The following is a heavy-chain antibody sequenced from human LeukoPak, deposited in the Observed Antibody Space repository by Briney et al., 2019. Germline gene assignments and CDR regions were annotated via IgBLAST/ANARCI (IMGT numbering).Heavy chain of an antibody. CDR2: IYYSGST. CDR3: ARVNGYCSSTSCSKYNWFDP. D-gene: IGHD2-2*03. V-gene: IGHV4-39*07. CDR1: GGSISSSSYY. J-gene: IGHJ5*02. Sequence: PSETLSLTCTVSGGSISSSSYYWGWIRQPPGKGLEWIGSIYYSGSTYYNPSLKSRVTISVDTSKNQFSLKLSSVTAADTAVYYWARVNGYCSSTSCSKYNWFDPWGQGTLVTVSS.